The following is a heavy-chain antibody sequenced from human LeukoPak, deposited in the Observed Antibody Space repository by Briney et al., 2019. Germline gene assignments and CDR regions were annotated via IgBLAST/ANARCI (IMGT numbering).Heavy chain of an antibody. J-gene: IGHJ1*01. Sequence: GASVKVSCKASGYTFTSYGISWVRQAPGQGLEWMGWINPNSGGTNYAQKFQGRVTMTRDTSISTAYMELSRLRSDDTAVYYCARDWGTTVIQHWGQGTLVTVSS. D-gene: IGHD4-17*01. CDR2: INPNSGGT. CDR1: GYTFTSYG. V-gene: IGHV1-2*02. CDR3: ARDWGTTVIQH.